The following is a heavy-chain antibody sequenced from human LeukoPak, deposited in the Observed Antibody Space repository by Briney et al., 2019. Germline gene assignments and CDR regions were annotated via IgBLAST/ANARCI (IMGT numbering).Heavy chain of an antibody. D-gene: IGHD5-24*01. J-gene: IGHJ4*02. CDR1: GFTFSSYG. CDR3: AKDGYNYYVDY. V-gene: IGHV3-30*02. CDR2: TGYDGSNK. Sequence: GGSLRLSCVASGFTFSSYGIHWVRQAPGKGLEWVAFTGYDGSNKYYRDSAKGRFTISRDNSKNTLYLQMNSLRAEDTAVYYCAKDGYNYYVDYWGQGTLVTVSS.